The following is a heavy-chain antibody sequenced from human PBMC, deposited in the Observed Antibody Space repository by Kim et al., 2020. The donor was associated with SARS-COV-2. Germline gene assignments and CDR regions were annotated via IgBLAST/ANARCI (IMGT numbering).Heavy chain of an antibody. D-gene: IGHD2-15*01. J-gene: IGHJ4*02. Sequence: GGSLRLSCAASGFTFSDHYMDWVRQAPGKGLEWVGRIRNKASSYSTEYAASVRGRFTISRDDSKNSLYLQMNSLKTEDTAVYYCARDNSGLGDYWGQGT. V-gene: IGHV3-72*01. CDR1: GFTFSDHY. CDR3: ARDNSGLGDY. CDR2: IRNKASSYST.